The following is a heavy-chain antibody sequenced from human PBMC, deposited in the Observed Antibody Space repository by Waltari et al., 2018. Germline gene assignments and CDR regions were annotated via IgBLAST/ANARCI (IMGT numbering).Heavy chain of an antibody. CDR2: FDPEDGEP. J-gene: IGHJ4*02. CDR3: ATYQYYYDSSGYYLDY. D-gene: IGHD3-22*01. V-gene: IGHV1-24*01. CDR1: GYTLTELS. Sequence: QVQRVPSGAEVKKPGASVKVTCKVPGYTLTELSMHWVRQAPGKGLEWMGGFDPEDGEPIYAQKVQSRVTMTEDTSTDTAYMELSSLRSVDTAVYYCATYQYYYDSSGYYLDYCGQGTLVPVSS.